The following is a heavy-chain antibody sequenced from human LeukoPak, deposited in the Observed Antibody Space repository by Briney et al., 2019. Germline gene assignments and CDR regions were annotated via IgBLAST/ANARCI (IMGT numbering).Heavy chain of an antibody. J-gene: IGHJ4*02. V-gene: IGHV3-21*01. CDR1: GFTFSSYS. D-gene: IGHD1-26*01. CDR2: ISSSSSYI. CDR3: AREGELLLVYFDY. Sequence: GGSLRLSCAASGFTFSSYSMNWVRQAPGKGLEWVSSISSSSSYIYYADSVKGRFTISRDNAKNSLYLQMNSLRAEDTAVYYCAREGELLLVYFDYWGQGTLVTVSS.